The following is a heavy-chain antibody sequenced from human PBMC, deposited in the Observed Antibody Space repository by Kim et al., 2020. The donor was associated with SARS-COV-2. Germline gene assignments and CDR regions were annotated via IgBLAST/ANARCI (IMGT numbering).Heavy chain of an antibody. J-gene: IGHJ4*02. D-gene: IGHD3-3*01. Sequence: KGRLPISRDNAKNSLYLQMSRLRAEDTAVYYCARGISLDFLEWLAFFDYWGQGTLVTVSS. CDR3: ARGISLDFLEWLAFFDY. V-gene: IGHV3-7*04.